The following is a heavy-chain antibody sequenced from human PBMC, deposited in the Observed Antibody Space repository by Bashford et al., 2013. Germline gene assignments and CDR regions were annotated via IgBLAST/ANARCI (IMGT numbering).Heavy chain of an antibody. J-gene: IGHJ6*02. CDR2: FDPGDYDI. CDR3: ARRHHAMDV. V-gene: IGHV5-51*01. CDR1: GYNFDSHL. Sequence: ESLKISCAASGYNFDSHLIGWVRQMPGKGLEWMGIFDPGDYDIRYSPSFQGQVTISADKSINTVYLQWNSLKASDTAMYYCARRHHAMDVWGQGTTVTVSS.